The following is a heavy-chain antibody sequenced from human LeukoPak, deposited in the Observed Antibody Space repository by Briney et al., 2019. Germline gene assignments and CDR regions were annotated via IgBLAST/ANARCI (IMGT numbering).Heavy chain of an antibody. Sequence: SETLSLTCTVSGGSISSYYWSWIRQPPGKGLEWIGYIYYSGSTNYNPSLKSRVTISVDTSKNQFSLKLSSVTAADTAVYYCAREWVGKYFQHWGQGTLVTVSS. J-gene: IGHJ1*01. CDR1: GGSISSYY. CDR3: AREWVGKYFQH. D-gene: IGHD2-15*01. CDR2: IYYSGST. V-gene: IGHV4-59*12.